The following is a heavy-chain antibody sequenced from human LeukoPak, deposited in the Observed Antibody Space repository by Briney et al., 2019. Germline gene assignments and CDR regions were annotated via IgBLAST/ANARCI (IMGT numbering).Heavy chain of an antibody. CDR3: AELGITMIGGV. CDR1: GFTFRSYA. CDR2: ISGSGTST. Sequence: GGSLRLSCAASGFTFRSYAMSWVRQAPGKGLEWVSVISGSGTSTYYADSVKGRFTISRDNAENSLYLQMNSLRAEDTAVYYCAELGITMIGGVWGKGTTVTISS. V-gene: IGHV3-23*01. J-gene: IGHJ6*04. D-gene: IGHD3-10*02.